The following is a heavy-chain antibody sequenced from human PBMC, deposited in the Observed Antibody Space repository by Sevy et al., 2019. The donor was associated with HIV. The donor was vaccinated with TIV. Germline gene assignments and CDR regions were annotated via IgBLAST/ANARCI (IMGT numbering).Heavy chain of an antibody. CDR2: LTNNDKT. J-gene: IGHJ3*02. Sequence: GGSLRLSCAASGFTFSSYTMTWVRQAPGKGMEWVSSLTNNDKTFYADSVKGRFTIFRDNSKNTFYLQMNSLRAEDTAGYYGGKALTIGGEKDAFNIWGQGTTVTVSS. CDR1: GFTFSSYT. V-gene: IGHV3-23*01. CDR3: GKALTIGGEKDAFNI. D-gene: IGHD3-10*01.